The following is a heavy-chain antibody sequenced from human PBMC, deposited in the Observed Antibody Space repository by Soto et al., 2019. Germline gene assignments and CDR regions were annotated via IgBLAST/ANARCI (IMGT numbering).Heavy chain of an antibody. J-gene: IGHJ6*03. Sequence: SETLSLTCAVYGGSFSGYYWSWIRQPPGKGLEWIGEINHSGSTNYNPSLKSRVTISVDTSKNQFSLKLSSVTAADTAVYYCARGRTTYNWNGYYYYMDVWGKGTTVTVFS. D-gene: IGHD1-20*01. CDR3: ARGRTTYNWNGYYYYMDV. CDR1: GGSFSGYY. V-gene: IGHV4-34*01. CDR2: INHSGST.